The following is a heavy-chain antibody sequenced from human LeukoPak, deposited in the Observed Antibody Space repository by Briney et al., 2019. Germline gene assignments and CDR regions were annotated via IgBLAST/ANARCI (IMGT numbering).Heavy chain of an antibody. CDR3: ARDISGWYGPDY. D-gene: IGHD6-19*01. CDR2: ISYDGSNK. Sequence: GGSLRLSCAASGFTFSSYAMHWVRQAPGKGLEWVAVISYDGSNKYYADSVRGRFTISRDNANNSLYLQMNSLRAEDTALYYCARDISGWYGPDYWGPGTLVTVSS. V-gene: IGHV3-30*04. J-gene: IGHJ4*02. CDR1: GFTFSSYA.